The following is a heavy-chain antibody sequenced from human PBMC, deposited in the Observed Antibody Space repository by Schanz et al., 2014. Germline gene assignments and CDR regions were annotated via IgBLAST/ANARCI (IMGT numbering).Heavy chain of an antibody. Sequence: QVQMVESGGGVVQPGRSLRLSCAASGFAFSVYGMHWVRQAPGKGPEWVAVIWSDGSTKYYADSVRGRFTISRDRFQNTLYLRMSSLRAEDTAVYYCAKDLLYGAPMPLNHLDYWGQGTLVTVSS. CDR1: GFAFSVYG. CDR2: IWSDGSTK. V-gene: IGHV3-33*03. J-gene: IGHJ4*02. CDR3: AKDLLYGAPMPLNHLDY. D-gene: IGHD2-2*01.